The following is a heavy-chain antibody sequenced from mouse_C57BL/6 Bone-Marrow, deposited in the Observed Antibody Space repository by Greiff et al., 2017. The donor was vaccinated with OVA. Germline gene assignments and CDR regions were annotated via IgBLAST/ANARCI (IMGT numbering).Heavy chain of an antibody. J-gene: IGHJ3*01. V-gene: IGHV5-12*01. CDR2: ISNGGGST. D-gene: IGHD1-1*01. Sequence: EVQLVESGGGLVQPGGSLKLSCAASGFTFSDYYMYWVRQTPEKRLEWVAYISNGGGSTYYPDTVKGRFNISRDNAKNTLYLQMSRLKSEDTAMYYCAIYYGSSPWFAYWGQGTLVTVSA. CDR1: GFTFSDYY. CDR3: AIYYGSSPWFAY.